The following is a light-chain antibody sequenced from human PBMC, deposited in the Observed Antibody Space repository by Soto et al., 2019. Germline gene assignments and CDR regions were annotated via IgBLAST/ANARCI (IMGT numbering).Light chain of an antibody. V-gene: IGKV3-20*01. Sequence: EIVLTQSPGTLSLSPGERATLSCRASQSVSSNYLAWYQQKPGQAPRLLIYGASSRATGIQDRFSGSGSGTEFTFTISRLEPEDFAVYYCHQYGSSPRWTFGQGTKVEIK. CDR1: QSVSSNY. J-gene: IGKJ1*01. CDR2: GAS. CDR3: HQYGSSPRWT.